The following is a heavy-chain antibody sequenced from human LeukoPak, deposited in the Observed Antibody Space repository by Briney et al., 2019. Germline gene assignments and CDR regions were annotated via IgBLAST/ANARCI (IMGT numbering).Heavy chain of an antibody. CDR2: ISGSGGST. D-gene: IGHD3-3*01. CDR3: AKRGTNKSSYYDFWSGYPTFDY. V-gene: IGHV3-23*01. Sequence: GGSLRLSCAASGFTFSSYAMSWVRQAPGKGLEWVSAISGSGGSTYYADSVKGRFTTSRDNSKNTLYLQMNSLRAEDTAVYYCAKRGTNKSSYYDFWSGYPTFDYWGQGTLVTVSS. J-gene: IGHJ4*02. CDR1: GFTFSSYA.